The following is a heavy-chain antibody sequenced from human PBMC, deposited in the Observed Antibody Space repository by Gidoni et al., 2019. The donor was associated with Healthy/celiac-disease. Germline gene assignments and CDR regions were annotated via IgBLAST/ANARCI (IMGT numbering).Heavy chain of an antibody. D-gene: IGHD2-2*02. J-gene: IGHJ5*02. CDR1: GSSFTSYG. Sequence: EVQLVQSGAEVKKHGASLKISCQGSGSSFTSYGIGWVRQMPGKGLEWMGIIYPGDSDTRYCPSFQGQVTISADKSISTAYLQWSSLKASDTAMYYCARHHCSSTSCYRSWFDPWGQGTLVTVSS. CDR2: IYPGDSDT. V-gene: IGHV5-51*01. CDR3: ARHHCSSTSCYRSWFDP.